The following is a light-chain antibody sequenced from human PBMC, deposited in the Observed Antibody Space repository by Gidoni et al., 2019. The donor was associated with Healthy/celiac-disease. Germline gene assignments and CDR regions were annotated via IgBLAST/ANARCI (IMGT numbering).Light chain of an antibody. CDR1: QSISSY. J-gene: IGKJ2*01. CDR3: QQSYSTPYT. Sequence: DIKMTQSPSSLSASVGDRVTITCRASQSISSYLNWYQQKPGKAPKLLIYAASSLQSGVPSRFSGSGSGTDFTLTISSLQPEDFATYYCQQSYSTPYTFXPXTKLEIK. V-gene: IGKV1-39*01. CDR2: AAS.